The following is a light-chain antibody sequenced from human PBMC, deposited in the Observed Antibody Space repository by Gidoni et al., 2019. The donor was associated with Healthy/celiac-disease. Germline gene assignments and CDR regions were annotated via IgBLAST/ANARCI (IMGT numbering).Light chain of an antibody. Sequence: SSELTQDPAVSVALGQTGRITCQGDSLRSSYASWYQQKPGQAPVLVIYGKNNRPSGIPDRFSGSSSGNTASFTITGAQAEDEADYYCNSRDSSGNHLEVFGGGTKLTVL. CDR1: SLRSSY. J-gene: IGLJ3*02. CDR3: NSRDSSGNHLEV. V-gene: IGLV3-19*01. CDR2: GKN.